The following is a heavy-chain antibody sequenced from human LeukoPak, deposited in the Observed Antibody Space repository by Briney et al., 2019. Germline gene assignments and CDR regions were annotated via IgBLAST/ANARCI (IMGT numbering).Heavy chain of an antibody. J-gene: IGHJ4*02. V-gene: IGHV4-30-2*01. CDR1: GGSISSGGYS. CDR2: IYHSGST. Sequence: SETLSLTCAVSGGSISSGGYSWSWIRQPPGKGLEWSGYIYHSGSTYYNPSLKSRVTISVDRSKNQFSLKLSSATAADTAVYYCARGATHSNPGELSPTPLDYWGQGTLVTVSS. D-gene: IGHD3-16*02. CDR3: ARGATHSNPGELSPTPLDY.